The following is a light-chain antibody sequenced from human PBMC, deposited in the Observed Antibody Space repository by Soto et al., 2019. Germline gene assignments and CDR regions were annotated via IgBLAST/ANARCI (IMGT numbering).Light chain of an antibody. CDR1: QSIRTS. CDR3: QQRNVWPPIT. Sequence: EVVLTQSPATLSLSPGERATLSCRASQSIRTSLAWYQQKPGQAPRLVIFDASNRANGVPARFGGSVYGTDFTLTINSLEPEDFAVYYCQQRNVWPPITFGQGTRLEIK. V-gene: IGKV3-11*01. J-gene: IGKJ5*01. CDR2: DAS.